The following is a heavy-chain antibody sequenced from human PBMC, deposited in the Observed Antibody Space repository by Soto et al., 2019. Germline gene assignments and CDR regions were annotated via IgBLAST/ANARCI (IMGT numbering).Heavy chain of an antibody. D-gene: IGHD5-12*01. V-gene: IGHV3-23*01. J-gene: IGHJ4*02. CDR1: GFSFDTYA. CDR2: ISGSGGNR. Sequence: EAQLLESGGGLVQPGGSLRLSCAASGFSFDTYAMSWVRQAPGKGLEWVSSISGSGGNRYYADSVKGRFTISRSNTKNILDLQMTSLRAEDTAIYYCTKLGNTTINRKYWCEGTQVSVSS. CDR3: TKLGNTTINRKY.